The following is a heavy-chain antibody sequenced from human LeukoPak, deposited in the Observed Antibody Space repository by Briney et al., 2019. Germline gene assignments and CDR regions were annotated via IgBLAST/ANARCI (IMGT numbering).Heavy chain of an antibody. V-gene: IGHV3-30*02. Sequence: PGGSLRLSCAASGFTFSSFGMHWVRQAPGKGLEWVAVIWYDGRNQYYADSVKGRFTISRDNSKNTLDLQMNSLRPEDTAVYYCAKERSSGTPAYWGQGTLVTVSS. CDR2: IWYDGRNQ. CDR1: GFTFSSFG. J-gene: IGHJ4*02. CDR3: AKERSSGTPAY. D-gene: IGHD6-19*01.